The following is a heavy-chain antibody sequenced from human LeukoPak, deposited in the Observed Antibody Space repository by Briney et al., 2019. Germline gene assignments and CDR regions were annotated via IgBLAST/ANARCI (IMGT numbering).Heavy chain of an antibody. V-gene: IGHV3-23*01. CDR1: GFTFDDYG. CDR3: AKIVRRAFDV. CDR2: IITSGAIT. Sequence: GGSLRLSCAASGFTFDDYGMSWVRQAPGKGLEWVSGIITSGAITYYADSVKGRFTTSRDNSKNTLYLQMNSLRAEDTALYYCAKIVRRAFDVWGQGTMVTVPS. J-gene: IGHJ3*01. D-gene: IGHD6-6*01.